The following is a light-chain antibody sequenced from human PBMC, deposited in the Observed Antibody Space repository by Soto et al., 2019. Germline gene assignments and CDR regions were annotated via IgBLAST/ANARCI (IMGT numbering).Light chain of an antibody. J-gene: IGLJ1*01. CDR2: DIN. V-gene: IGLV2-14*01. CDR1: SSDVGNYIF. CDR3: VSYTTSASYV. Sequence: QSALTQPASVSGSPGQSITISCTGTSSDVGNYIFVSWYRQHPGKAPKLMIYDINNRPSGVSNRFSGSKSGNTASLTISGPQAEDEADYYCVSYTTSASYVFGTGTQLTV.